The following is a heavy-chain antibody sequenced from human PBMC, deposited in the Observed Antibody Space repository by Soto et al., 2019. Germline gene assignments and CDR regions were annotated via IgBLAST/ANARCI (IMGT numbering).Heavy chain of an antibody. CDR2: IYQSGTT. CDR1: GGSISSSNW. J-gene: IGHJ4*02. CDR3: AREGTGWYWGH. D-gene: IGHD6-19*01. Sequence: PSETLSLTCGLSGGSISSSNWWSWVRQPPGKGLEWIGEIYQSGTTYYNPSLESRVSTSRDRSTNQLTLTLTSVTAADTDVYHCAREGTGWYWGHWAEGALVTVAS. V-gene: IGHV4-4*02.